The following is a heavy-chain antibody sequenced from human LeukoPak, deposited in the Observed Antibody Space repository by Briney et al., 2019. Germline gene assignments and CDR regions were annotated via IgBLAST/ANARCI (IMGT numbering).Heavy chain of an antibody. J-gene: IGHJ5*02. CDR1: GFTFKDYW. Sequence: PGGSLRLSCTASGFTFKDYWMHCVRQAPGKGLVWVSRVHGDGSSTYYADSVKGRFTISRDNVKNTLYLQMNSLRAEDTAVYYCARSDWFDPWGQGTLVTVSS. CDR2: VHGDGSST. CDR3: ARSDWFDP. V-gene: IGHV3-74*01.